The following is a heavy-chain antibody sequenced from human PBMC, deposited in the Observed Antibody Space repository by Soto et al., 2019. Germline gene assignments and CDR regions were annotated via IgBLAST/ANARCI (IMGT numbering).Heavy chain of an antibody. V-gene: IGHV3-21*01. D-gene: IGHD3-22*01. Sequence: EVQLVESGGGLVKPGGSLGLSCAASGFTFSSYSMNWVRQAPGKGLEWVSSISSSSSYIYYADSVKGRFTISRDNAKNSLYLQMNSLRAEDTAVYYCARVVDYYDPYYYYGMDVWGQGTTVTASS. J-gene: IGHJ6*02. CDR2: ISSSSSYI. CDR1: GFTFSSYS. CDR3: ARVVDYYDPYYYYGMDV.